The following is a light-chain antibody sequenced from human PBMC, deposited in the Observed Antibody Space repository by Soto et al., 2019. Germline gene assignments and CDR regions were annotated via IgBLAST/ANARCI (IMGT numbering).Light chain of an antibody. CDR1: QSVSSN. CDR2: GAS. J-gene: IGKJ2*01. V-gene: IGKV3-15*01. CDR3: QQYNNWPPKT. Sequence: EIAVTQSPATLSVSPGERATLSCRASQSVSSNLAWYQQKPGQAPRLLIYGASTRATGIPARFSGSGSGTEFTLTISSLQSEDFAVYYCQQYNNWPPKTFGQGTKLEIK.